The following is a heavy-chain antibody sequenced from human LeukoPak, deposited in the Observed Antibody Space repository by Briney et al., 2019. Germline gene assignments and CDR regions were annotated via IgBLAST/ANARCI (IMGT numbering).Heavy chain of an antibody. D-gene: IGHD3-16*01. J-gene: IGHJ4*02. CDR1: GFSFSDYD. V-gene: IGHV3-21*04. CDR2: ISSSSTYI. CDR3: ARALRRYKYDYPSPDY. Sequence: PGGSLRLSCAASGFSFSDYDMHWVRQAPGKGLEWVSFISSSSTYIYYADSVKGRFTISRDNAKNSLYLQMNSLRAEDTALYYCARALRRYKYDYPSPDYWGQGTLVTVSS.